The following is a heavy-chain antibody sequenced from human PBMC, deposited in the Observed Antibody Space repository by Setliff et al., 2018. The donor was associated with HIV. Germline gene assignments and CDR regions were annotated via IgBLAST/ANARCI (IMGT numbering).Heavy chain of an antibody. Sequence: SETLSLTCAVYGGSFSGYYWSWIRQPPGKGLEWIGEINHSGSTRSNPSLQSRVTISLDTSNNQFSLKLTSVTAADTAMYYCASFFVTAVTNQDYWGQGTPVTVSS. J-gene: IGHJ4*02. CDR2: INHSGST. CDR1: GGSFSGYY. D-gene: IGHD4-17*01. CDR3: ASFFVTAVTNQDY. V-gene: IGHV4-34*01.